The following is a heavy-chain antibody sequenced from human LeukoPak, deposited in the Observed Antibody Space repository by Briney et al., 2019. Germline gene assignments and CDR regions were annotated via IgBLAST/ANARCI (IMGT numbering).Heavy chain of an antibody. D-gene: IGHD6-19*01. V-gene: IGHV3-7*03. CDR2: INPDGSGR. J-gene: IGHJ6*02. CDR1: GFSFSSYY. Sequence: QSGGSLRLSCAASGFSFSSYYMSWVRQAPGKGLEWVALINPDGSGRYYVDSVKGRFTISRDNAKNSLYLQMDSLRDDDTAMYFCTRDLAAVPGPRMDVWGQGTTVTVSS. CDR3: TRDLAAVPGPRMDV.